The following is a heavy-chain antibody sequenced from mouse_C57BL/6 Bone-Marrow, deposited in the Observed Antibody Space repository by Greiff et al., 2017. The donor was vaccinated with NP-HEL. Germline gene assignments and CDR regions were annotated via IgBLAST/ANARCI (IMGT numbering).Heavy chain of an antibody. Sequence: VHVKQSGTVLARPGASVKMSCKTSGYTFTSYWMHWVKQRPGQGLEWIGAIYPGNSDTSYNQKFKGKAKLTAVTSASTAYMELSSLTNEDSAVYYCTREGALITTGVDYWGQGTSVTVSS. J-gene: IGHJ4*01. CDR1: GYTFTSYW. CDR3: TREGALITTGVDY. CDR2: IYPGNSDT. V-gene: IGHV1-5*01. D-gene: IGHD1-1*01.